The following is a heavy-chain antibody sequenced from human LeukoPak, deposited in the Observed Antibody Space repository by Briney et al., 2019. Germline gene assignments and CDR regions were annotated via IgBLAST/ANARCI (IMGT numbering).Heavy chain of an antibody. CDR1: GGSISSYY. J-gene: IGHJ4*02. V-gene: IGHV4-59*01. CDR3: ARSAPVAKWLVPLLFDY. CDR2: IYYSGST. Sequence: KPSETLSLTCTVSGGSISSYYWSWIRQPPGKGLEWIGYIYYSGSTNYNPSLKSRVTISVDTSKNQFSLKLSSVTAADTAVYYCARSAPVAKWLVPLLFDYWGQGTLVTVSS. D-gene: IGHD6-19*01.